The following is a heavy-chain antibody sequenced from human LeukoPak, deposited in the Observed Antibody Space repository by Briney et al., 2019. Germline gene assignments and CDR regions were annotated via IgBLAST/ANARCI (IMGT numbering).Heavy chain of an antibody. J-gene: IGHJ5*02. V-gene: IGHV4-31*03. CDR1: GGSISSGGYY. CDR2: IYYTGST. Sequence: SQTLSLTCTVSGGSISSGGYYWSWIRQYPGKGLEWIGHIYYTGSTSYSPSLKIRVTMSVATSKNQFSLELSSVTAADTAVYYCARGVASWGQGTLVTVSS. CDR3: ARGVAS. D-gene: IGHD5-12*01.